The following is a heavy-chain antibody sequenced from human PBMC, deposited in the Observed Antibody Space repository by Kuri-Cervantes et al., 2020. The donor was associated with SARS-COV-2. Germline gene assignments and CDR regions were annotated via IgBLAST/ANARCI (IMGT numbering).Heavy chain of an antibody. J-gene: IGHJ6*03. Sequence: SETLSLTCTVSGGSISSGSYYWSWIRQPGGKGLEWIGRIYTSGSTNYNPSLKSRVTISVDTSRNQFSLKVSSVTAADTAVYSCGRQHLGYYMDVWGKGTTVTVSS. CDR2: IYTSGST. V-gene: IGHV4-61*02. CDR3: GRQHLGYYMDV. CDR1: GGSISSGSYY. D-gene: IGHD6-13*01.